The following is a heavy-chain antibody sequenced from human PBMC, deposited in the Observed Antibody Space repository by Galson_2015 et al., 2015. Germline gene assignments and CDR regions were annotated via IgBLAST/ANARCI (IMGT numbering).Heavy chain of an antibody. D-gene: IGHD5-24*01. J-gene: IGHJ5*02. V-gene: IGHV4-4*02. CDR3: ARVDGYDSRWFDP. Sequence: HSGNTNYNPSLKSRVIISVDKSKNQFSLNLSSVTAAGTAVYYCARVDGYDSRWFDPWGQGALVTVSS. CDR2: HSGNT.